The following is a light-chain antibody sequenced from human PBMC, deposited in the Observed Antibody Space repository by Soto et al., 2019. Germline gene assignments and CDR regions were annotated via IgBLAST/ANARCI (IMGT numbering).Light chain of an antibody. Sequence: EVLMTPSPATLSVSPWYSATLSVRASQSTNSNLAWYQQQPGQAPRLLIYAASTRATAVPDRFSGSGSGTDFTLTITSLQSDDFAVYFCQQYTDWPITFGQGTRLEIK. J-gene: IGKJ5*01. V-gene: IGKV3-15*01. CDR3: QQYTDWPIT. CDR2: AAS. CDR1: QSTNSN.